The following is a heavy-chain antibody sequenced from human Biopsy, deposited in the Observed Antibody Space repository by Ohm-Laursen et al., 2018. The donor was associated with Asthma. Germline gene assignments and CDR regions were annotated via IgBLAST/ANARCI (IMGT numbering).Heavy chain of an antibody. Sequence: ASETASCKTSGYTVNIAGITWVRQPPGQGLGWMGCISVYKGNTKVAQKLQDRVAMLTDTSASTDYMELRSLRSDDTAVYFCARAVDYSHYYGIDVWGQGSTVTVS. CDR3: ARAVDYSHYYGIDV. V-gene: IGHV1-18*01. CDR2: ISVYKGNT. D-gene: IGHD3-10*01. CDR1: GYTVNIAG. J-gene: IGHJ6*02.